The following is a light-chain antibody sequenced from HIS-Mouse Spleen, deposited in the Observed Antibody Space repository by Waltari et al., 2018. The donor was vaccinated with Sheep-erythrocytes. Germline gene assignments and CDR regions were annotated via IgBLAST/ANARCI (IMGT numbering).Light chain of an antibody. CDR1: SSDVGGSTY. V-gene: IGLV2-8*01. CDR3: SSYAGSNNWV. CDR2: EVS. J-gene: IGLJ3*02. Sequence: QSALTQPPSASGSPGQSVTISCPGPSSDVGGSTYVSWYQQHPGKAPKLMIYEVSKRPSGVPDRFSGSKSGNTASLTVSGLQAEDEADYYCSSYAGSNNWVFGGGTKLTVL.